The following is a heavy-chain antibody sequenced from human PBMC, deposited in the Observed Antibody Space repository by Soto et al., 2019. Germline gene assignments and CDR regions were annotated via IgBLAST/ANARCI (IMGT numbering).Heavy chain of an antibody. D-gene: IGHD3-22*01. V-gene: IGHV2-5*01. Sequence: QITLRESGPTLVKPTQTLTLSCTLSGFSINTGGVGVGWIRQPPGKAPEWLALLYWNDDDWYSPSLRYRLSVTKDASENRVGLTMTHLDPTDTGTYYCAKRRAISHKWFFDHWGQGALVTVSS. CDR2: LYWNDDD. J-gene: IGHJ4*02. CDR1: GFSINTGGVG. CDR3: AKRRAISHKWFFDH.